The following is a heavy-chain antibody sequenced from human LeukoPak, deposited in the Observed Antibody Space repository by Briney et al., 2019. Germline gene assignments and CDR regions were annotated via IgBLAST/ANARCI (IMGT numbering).Heavy chain of an antibody. CDR2: IIPILGIA. V-gene: IGHV1-69*04. CDR3: ARVQQQLVNWFDP. J-gene: IGHJ5*02. Sequence: SVKVSCKASGGTFSSYAISWVRQAPGQGLEWMGRIIPILGIANYAQKFQGRVTITADKSTSTAYVELSSLRSEDTAVYYCARVQQQLVNWFDPWGQGTLVTVSS. CDR1: GGTFSSYA. D-gene: IGHD6-13*01.